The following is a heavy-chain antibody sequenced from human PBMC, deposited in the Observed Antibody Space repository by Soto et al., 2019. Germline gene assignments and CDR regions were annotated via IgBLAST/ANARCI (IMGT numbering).Heavy chain of an antibody. Sequence: VYLRLSCASSVFTFSSYNMNWVRQAPGKGLEWVSSISSSSSYIYYADSVKGRFTISRDNAKNSLYLQMNSLRAEDTAVYYCARGEDIVVVPAAYYYYYYGMDVWGQGTTVTVSS. J-gene: IGHJ6*02. D-gene: IGHD2-2*01. CDR3: ARGEDIVVVPAAYYYYYYGMDV. CDR2: ISSSSSYI. CDR1: VFTFSSYN. V-gene: IGHV3-21*01.